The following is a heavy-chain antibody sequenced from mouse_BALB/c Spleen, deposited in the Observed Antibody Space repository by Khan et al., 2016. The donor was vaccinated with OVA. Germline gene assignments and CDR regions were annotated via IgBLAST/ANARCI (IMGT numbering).Heavy chain of an antibody. Sequence: VELVESGAELVRPGSSVKLSCKASGYAFSSYWMIWVKQSPGQGLVWIGQIYPGDGDTNYNGKFKGKVTLTADKSSSTVYMQRSRLTSEDTAVYFSARGCYFAYWGQGTLVTVSA. V-gene: IGHV1-80*01. CDR1: GYAFSSYW. CDR2: IYPGDGDT. J-gene: IGHJ3*01. D-gene: IGHD1-1*01. CDR3: ARGCYFAY.